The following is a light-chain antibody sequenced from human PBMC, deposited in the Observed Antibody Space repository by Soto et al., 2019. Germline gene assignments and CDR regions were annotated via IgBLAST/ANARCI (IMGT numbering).Light chain of an antibody. V-gene: IGKV1-5*01. CDR2: DAS. J-gene: IGKJ1*01. Sequence: DIQMTQSPSSLSASVGDRVTITCQASQDIGNYLNWYQQKPGKAPKVLIYDASSWAGGVPSRFTGSGSGTEFTLTINSLQPDDFATYYCQQYSVYWTFGQGTKVDIK. CDR3: QQYSVYWT. CDR1: QDIGNY.